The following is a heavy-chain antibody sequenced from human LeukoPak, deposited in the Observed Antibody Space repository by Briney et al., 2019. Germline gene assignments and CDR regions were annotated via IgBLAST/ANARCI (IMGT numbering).Heavy chain of an antibody. CDR3: ARGRGITMVRGVIKRYYFDY. Sequence: RASVKVSCKTSGYTFTSYDINWVRQASGQGLEWMGWMNPNSGNTGYAQKFQGRVTITRNTSISTAYMELSSLRSEDTAVYYCARGRGITMVRGVIKRYYFDYWGQGTLVTVSS. CDR1: GYTFTSYD. J-gene: IGHJ4*02. D-gene: IGHD3-10*01. V-gene: IGHV1-8*03. CDR2: MNPNSGNT.